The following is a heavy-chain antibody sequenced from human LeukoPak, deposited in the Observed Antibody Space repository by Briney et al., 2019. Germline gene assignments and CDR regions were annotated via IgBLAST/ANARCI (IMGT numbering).Heavy chain of an antibody. V-gene: IGHV6-1*01. J-gene: IGHJ4*02. CDR1: GDSVSSNSGA. Sequence: SQTLSLTCAISGDSVSSNSGAWNWIRQSPSRGLEWLGRTYYRSKWYNDYALSVKSRITINPDTSKNQSSLQLNSVTPEDTAVYYCARDRRDWNDAPFDYWGQGTLVTVSS. D-gene: IGHD1-1*01. CDR3: ARDRRDWNDAPFDY. CDR2: TYYRSKWYN.